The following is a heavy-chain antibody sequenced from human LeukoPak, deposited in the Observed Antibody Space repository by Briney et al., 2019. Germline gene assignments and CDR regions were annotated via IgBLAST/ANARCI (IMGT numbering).Heavy chain of an antibody. CDR3: AIRREGNMAWGDGMDV. D-gene: IGHD3-16*01. V-gene: IGHV3-11*01. CDR1: VFTFSDYY. J-gene: IGHJ6*02. CDR2: ISSSGSTI. Sequence: GGSLRLSCAASVFTFSDYYMSWIRQAPGKGLEWGSYISSSGSTIYYADSVKGRFTISRDNAKNSLYLQMNSLRAEDTAVYYCAIRREGNMAWGDGMDVWGQGTTVTVSS.